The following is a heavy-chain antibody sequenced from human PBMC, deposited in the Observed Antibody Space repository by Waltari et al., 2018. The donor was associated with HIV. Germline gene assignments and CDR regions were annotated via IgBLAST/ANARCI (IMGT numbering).Heavy chain of an antibody. J-gene: IGHJ6*02. D-gene: IGHD3-10*01. Sequence: EVQMLESGGGLVQPGGSLRLACAASGYTFSSYALTWVRQAPGKGLEWVSAISGSGGSTYYADSVKGRFTISRDNSKNTLYLQMNSLRAEDTAVYYCAKSQGSGTYYYGMDVWGQGTTVTVSS. CDR2: ISGSGGST. V-gene: IGHV3-23*01. CDR3: AKSQGSGTYYYGMDV. CDR1: GYTFSSYA.